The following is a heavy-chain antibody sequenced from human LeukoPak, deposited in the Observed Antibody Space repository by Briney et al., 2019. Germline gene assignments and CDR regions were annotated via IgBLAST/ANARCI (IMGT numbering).Heavy chain of an antibody. CDR1: GFTFSGSA. CDR3: ARRRDGYNYLYWYFDL. Sequence: GGSLRLSCAASGFTFSGSAMHWVRQASGKGLEWVGRIRSKANSYATAYAASVKGRFTISRDDSKNTAYLQMNSLKTEDTAVYYCARRRDGYNYLYWYFDLWGRGTLVTVSS. CDR2: IRSKANSYAT. J-gene: IGHJ2*01. D-gene: IGHD5-24*01. V-gene: IGHV3-73*01.